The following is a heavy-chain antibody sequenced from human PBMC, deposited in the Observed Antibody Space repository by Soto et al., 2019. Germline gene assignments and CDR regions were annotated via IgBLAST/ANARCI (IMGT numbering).Heavy chain of an antibody. CDR1: GDCITNNNFY. V-gene: IGHV4-39*01. J-gene: IGHJ4*02. D-gene: IGHD2-15*01. Sequence: PAGTLSLTCTVSGDCITNNNFYWGWVRQPPGKGLDWIGNIYYLGNTFYNPSLRSRVTISADTSKNQFSLNLSSVTAADTAAYYCARFVLPATRHADFDSRAQGNLVPVSA. CDR3: ARFVLPATRHADFDS. CDR2: IYYLGNT.